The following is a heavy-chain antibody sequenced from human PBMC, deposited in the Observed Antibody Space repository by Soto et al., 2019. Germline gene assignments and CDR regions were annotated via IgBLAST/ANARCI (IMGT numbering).Heavy chain of an antibody. Sequence: GSLGLSCAASGFTFSSYAMSWVRQAPGKGLEWVSAISGSSGSTYYADSVKGRFTISRDNSKNTLYLQMNSLRAEDTAVYYCAKDRRPRLFDYWGQGTLVTVSS. CDR3: AKDRRPRLFDY. V-gene: IGHV3-23*01. J-gene: IGHJ4*02. D-gene: IGHD6-6*01. CDR1: GFTFSSYA. CDR2: ISGSSGST.